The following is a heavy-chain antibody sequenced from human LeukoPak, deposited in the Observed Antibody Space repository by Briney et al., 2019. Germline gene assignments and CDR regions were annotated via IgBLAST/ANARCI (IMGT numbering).Heavy chain of an antibody. J-gene: IGHJ3*02. D-gene: IGHD5-12*01. Sequence: ASVKVSCKASGFTFISSAMQWVRQARGQRLEWIGWIVVGSGNTNYAQKFQERVTITRDMSTSTAYMELSSLRSEDTAVYYCAADQRSGYDYSRGAFDIWGQGTMVTVSS. CDR2: IVVGSGNT. CDR1: GFTFISSA. CDR3: AADQRSGYDYSRGAFDI. V-gene: IGHV1-58*02.